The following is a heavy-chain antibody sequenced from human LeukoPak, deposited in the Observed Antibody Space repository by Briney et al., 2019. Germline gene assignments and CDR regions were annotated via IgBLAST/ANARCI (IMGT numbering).Heavy chain of an antibody. CDR1: GFTFRDNY. Sequence: GGSLRLSCAVSGFTFRDNYISWIRQAPGKGLEWVSFINSGSTYTKYADSVKGRFIISRDNDKHSLFLQMNSLSAGDTAVYYCARLLLVPGAHLGYYFDYWGQGTRVTVSS. V-gene: IGHV3-11*06. J-gene: IGHJ4*02. CDR2: INSGSTYT. CDR3: ARLLLVPGAHLGYYFDY. D-gene: IGHD2-2*01.